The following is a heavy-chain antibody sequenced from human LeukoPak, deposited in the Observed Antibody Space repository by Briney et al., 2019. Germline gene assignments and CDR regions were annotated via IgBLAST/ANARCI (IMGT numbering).Heavy chain of an antibody. CDR3: ARPSYDFWSGQNWFDP. CDR2: ISCSSSYI. Sequence: GRSLSLSCAPSGFTFSSYSMKWVRHAPGKGLEWVSSISCSSSYIYYAESPKGRLNISRDNAKHSLHLQMNRLRAEDTAVYYCARPSYDFWSGQNWFDPWGQGTLVTVSS. J-gene: IGHJ5*02. V-gene: IGHV3-21*01. D-gene: IGHD3-3*01. CDR1: GFTFSSYS.